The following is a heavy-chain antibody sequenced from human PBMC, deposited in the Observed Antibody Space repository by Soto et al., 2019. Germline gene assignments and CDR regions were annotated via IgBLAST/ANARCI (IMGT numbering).Heavy chain of an antibody. CDR2: ISYDGSNK. CDR3: ARDSLAAHYGMDV. D-gene: IGHD6-13*01. CDR1: GFTFSSYA. J-gene: IGHJ6*02. Sequence: GGSLRLSCAASGFTFSSYAMHWVRQAPGKGLEWVAVISYDGSNKYYADSVKGRFTISRDNSKNTLYLQMNSLRAEDTAVYYCARDSLAAHYGMDVWGQGTTVTVSS. V-gene: IGHV3-30-3*01.